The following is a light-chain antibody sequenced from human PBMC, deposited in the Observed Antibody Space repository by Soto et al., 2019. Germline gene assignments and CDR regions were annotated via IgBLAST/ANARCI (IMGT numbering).Light chain of an antibody. J-gene: IGKJ5*01. V-gene: IGKV3-20*01. CDR3: QQYGNSPQIT. CDR2: GAS. CDR1: QSVRNSY. Sequence: IVLTQSPVTLSLSPGERATLSCRAIQSVRNSYLAWYQQKPGQAPRLLMSGASSRSTGIPDRFSGNGSGTDFTLTISRLEPEDFAVYYCQQYGNSPQITFGQGTRLENK.